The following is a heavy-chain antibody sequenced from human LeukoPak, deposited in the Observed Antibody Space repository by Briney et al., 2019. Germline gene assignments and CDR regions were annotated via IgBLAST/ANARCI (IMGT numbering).Heavy chain of an antibody. Sequence: SETLSLTCTVSGGSISSSSYYWSWIRQPPGKGLEWIGYIYYSGSTNYNPSLKSRVTISVDTSKNQVSLKLSSVTAADTAVYYCARGARFFGSWGQGTLVTVSS. CDR3: ARGARFFGS. J-gene: IGHJ4*02. CDR2: IYYSGST. V-gene: IGHV4-61*01. D-gene: IGHD3-3*01. CDR1: GGSISSSSYY.